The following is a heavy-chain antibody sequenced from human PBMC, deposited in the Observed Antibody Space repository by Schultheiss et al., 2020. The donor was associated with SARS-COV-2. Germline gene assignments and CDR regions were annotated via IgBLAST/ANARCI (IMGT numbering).Heavy chain of an antibody. V-gene: IGHV4-34*01. D-gene: IGHD3-3*01. Sequence: SETLSLTCAVYGGSFSGYYWSWIRQPPGKGLEWIGSIYYSGSTYYNPSLKSRVTISVDTSKNQFSLKLSSVTAADTAVYYCARSFDDFWSGHSYYMDVWGKGTTVTVSS. CDR1: GGSFSGYY. J-gene: IGHJ6*03. CDR2: IYYSGST. CDR3: ARSFDDFWSGHSYYMDV.